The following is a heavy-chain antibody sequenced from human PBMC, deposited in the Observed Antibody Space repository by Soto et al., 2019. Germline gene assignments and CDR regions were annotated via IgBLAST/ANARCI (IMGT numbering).Heavy chain of an antibody. J-gene: IGHJ4*02. CDR2: INSDGSST. Sequence: GGALRLSCAAPGFTPRSNWKHWGRPAPGKGLVWVSRINSDGSSTSYADSVKGRFTISRDNAKNTLYLQVDSLRAEDTAVYYCAKGGGYSYGPGDYWGQGTLVTVSS. CDR3: AKGGGYSYGPGDY. CDR1: GFTPRSNW. D-gene: IGHD5-18*01. V-gene: IGHV3-74*01.